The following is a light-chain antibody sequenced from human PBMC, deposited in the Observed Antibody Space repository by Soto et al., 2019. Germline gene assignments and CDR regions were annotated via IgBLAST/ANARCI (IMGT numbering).Light chain of an antibody. J-gene: IGLJ1*01. CDR1: SSNIGAGYD. Sequence: QSVLTQPPSVSGAPGQRVTISCTGSSSNIGAGYDVHWYQQLPGTAPKLLIYRNDNRPSGVPDRFSGSKSGTSASLSVSGLQDEDEADYFCNAQADNGKHVFGTGTKVTVL. CDR3: NAQADNGKHV. CDR2: RND. V-gene: IGLV1-40*01.